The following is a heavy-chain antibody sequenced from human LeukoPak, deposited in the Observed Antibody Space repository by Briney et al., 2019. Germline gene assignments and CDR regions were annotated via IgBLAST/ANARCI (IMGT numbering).Heavy chain of an antibody. D-gene: IGHD3-9*01. J-gene: IGHJ4*02. CDR2: IYSGGST. CDR3: ARANYEILTGYLYFDY. CDR1: GFTVNSNY. V-gene: IGHV3-66*01. Sequence: GGSLRLSCAASGFTVNSNYMSWVRQAPGKGLEWVSIIYSGGSTHYGDSVKGRFTISRDNSKNTLYLQMNSLRAEDTAVYYCARANYEILTGYLYFDYWGQGTLVPVSS.